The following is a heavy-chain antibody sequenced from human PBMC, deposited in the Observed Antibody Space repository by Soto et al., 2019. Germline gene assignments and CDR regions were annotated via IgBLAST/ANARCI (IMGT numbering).Heavy chain of an antibody. J-gene: IGHJ4*02. V-gene: IGHV1-69*13. CDR1: GGTFSSYA. CDR3: ARVCDYGDYLDY. CDR2: IIPIFGTA. Sequence: SVKVSCKASGGTFSSYAISWVRQAPGQGLEWMGGIIPIFGTANYAQKFQGRVTITADESTSTAYMELRSLRSDDTAVYYCARVCDYGDYLDYWGQGTLVTVSS. D-gene: IGHD4-17*01.